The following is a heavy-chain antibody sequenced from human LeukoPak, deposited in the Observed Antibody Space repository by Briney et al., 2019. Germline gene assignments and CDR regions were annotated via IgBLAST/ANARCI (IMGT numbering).Heavy chain of an antibody. CDR2: IKQDGSEK. J-gene: IGHJ4*02. D-gene: IGHD3-22*01. Sequence: GGSLRLSCAVSGFTFSSYWMSWVRQAPGKGLERVANIKQDGSEKYYVDSVKGRFTISRDNAKNSLYLQMNSLRAEDTAVYYCARGGKFYYDSSGYSEDFWGQGTLVTVSS. CDR1: GFTFSSYW. CDR3: ARGGKFYYDSSGYSEDF. V-gene: IGHV3-7*01.